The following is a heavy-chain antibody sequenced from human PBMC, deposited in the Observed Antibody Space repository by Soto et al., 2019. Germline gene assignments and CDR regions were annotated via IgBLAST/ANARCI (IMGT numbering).Heavy chain of an antibody. D-gene: IGHD2-2*01. Sequence: QVQLVQSGAEVKKPGSSVKVSCKASGGTFSSYTISWVRQAPGQGLEWMGRIIPILGIANYAQKFQGRVTITADKSTSAAYMELSSLRSSDTAVYYCAIEYCSSTSCSRYYWGQGTLVSVSS. CDR2: IIPILGIA. V-gene: IGHV1-69*02. CDR3: AIEYCSSTSCSRYY. CDR1: GGTFSSYT. J-gene: IGHJ4*02.